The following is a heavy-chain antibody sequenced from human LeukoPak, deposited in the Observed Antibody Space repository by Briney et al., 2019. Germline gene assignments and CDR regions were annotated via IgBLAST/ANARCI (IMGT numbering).Heavy chain of an antibody. CDR2: IYHSGST. Sequence: SETLSLTCAVSGYSISSGYYWGWIRQPPGKGLEWIGSIYHSGSTYCNPSLKSRVTISVDTSKNQFSLKLSSVTAADTAVYYCLKTLYYYDSSGYHVGGAFDIWGQGTMVTVSS. CDR3: LKTLYYYDSSGYHVGGAFDI. V-gene: IGHV4-38-2*01. D-gene: IGHD3-22*01. J-gene: IGHJ3*02. CDR1: GYSISSGYY.